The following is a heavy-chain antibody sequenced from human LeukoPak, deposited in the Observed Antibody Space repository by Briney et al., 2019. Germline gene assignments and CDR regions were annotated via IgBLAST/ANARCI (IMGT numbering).Heavy chain of an antibody. J-gene: IGHJ6*03. D-gene: IGHD6-13*01. V-gene: IGHV4-39*07. CDR2: FYYSGSA. CDR1: GGSISSTSYN. Sequence: SETLSLTCTVSGGSISSTSYNWGWIRQPPGKGLEWIGTFYYSGSAYYNPSLKSRVTISVDTSKNQFSLKLSSVTAADTAVYYCARADYSSTWSHDYYYMDVWGKGTTVTVSS. CDR3: ARADYSSTWSHDYYYMDV.